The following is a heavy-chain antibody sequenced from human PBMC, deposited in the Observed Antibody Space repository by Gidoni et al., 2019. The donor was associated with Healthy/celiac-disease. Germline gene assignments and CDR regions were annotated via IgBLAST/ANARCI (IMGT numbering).Heavy chain of an antibody. J-gene: IGHJ3*02. CDR1: GFTFSSYS. CDR2: ISSSSSYI. CDR3: ARSITIFGVVEGAFDI. Sequence: EVQLVESGGGLVKPXXXLRLSCAASGFTFSSYSMNWVRQAPGKGLEWVSSISSSSSYIYYADSVKGRFTISRDNAKNSLYLQMNSLRAEDTAVYYCARSITIFGVVEGAFDIWGQGTMVXXSS. D-gene: IGHD3-3*01. V-gene: IGHV3-21*01.